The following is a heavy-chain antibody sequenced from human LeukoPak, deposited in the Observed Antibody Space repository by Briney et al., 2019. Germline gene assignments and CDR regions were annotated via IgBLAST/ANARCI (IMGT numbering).Heavy chain of an antibody. CDR2: IYYSGST. CDR3: ARHSTLAMIDY. D-gene: IGHD5-12*01. J-gene: IGHJ4*02. Sequence: SETLSLTCTVPGGSISSSSYYWGWIRQPPGKGLKWIGSIYYSGSTYYNPSLKSRVTISVDTSKNQFSLKLSSVTAADTAVYYCARHSTLAMIDYWGQGTLVTVSS. CDR1: GGSISSSSYY. V-gene: IGHV4-39*01.